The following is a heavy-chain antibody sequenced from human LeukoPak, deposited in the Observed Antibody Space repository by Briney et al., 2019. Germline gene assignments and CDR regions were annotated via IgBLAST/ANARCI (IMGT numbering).Heavy chain of an antibody. D-gene: IGHD3-3*01. CDR2: IYYSGST. V-gene: IGHV4-39*07. CDR1: GGSISSSSYY. Sequence: KPSETLSLTCTVSGGSISSSSYYWGWIRQPPGKGLEWIGSIYYSGSTYYNPSLKSRVTISVDTSKNQFSLKLSPVTAADTAVYYCARDRDDFWSGYRGNFDYWGQGTLVTVSS. CDR3: ARDRDDFWSGYRGNFDY. J-gene: IGHJ4*02.